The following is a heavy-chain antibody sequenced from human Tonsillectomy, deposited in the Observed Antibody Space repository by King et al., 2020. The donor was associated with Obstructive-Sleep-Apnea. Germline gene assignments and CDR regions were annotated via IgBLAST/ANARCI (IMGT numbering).Heavy chain of an antibody. CDR1: GGSFSAYY. V-gene: IGHV4-34*01. Sequence: VQLQQWGAGLLKPSETLSLTCAVYGGSFSAYYWGWIRQPPGKGLEWIGEINHSGSTNCYSSLKSRVTISVDTSRNQFSLKLHSVTAADTAVYYCARVLGAAGPDYYFDYWGQGTLVTVSS. CDR2: INHSGST. J-gene: IGHJ4*02. CDR3: ARVLGAAGPDYYFDY. D-gene: IGHD1-26*01.